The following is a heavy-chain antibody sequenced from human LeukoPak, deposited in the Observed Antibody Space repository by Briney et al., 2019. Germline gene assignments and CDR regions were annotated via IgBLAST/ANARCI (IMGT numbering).Heavy chain of an antibody. V-gene: IGHV3-48*01. CDR3: ARDGWYNGYDFDS. Sequence: GGSLRLSCAASGFTFSSYNMNWVRQAPGKGLEWVSYIGTSNTKYYADSVKGRFTISRDNGKNSVYLQMSSLRSEDAAVYYCARDGWYNGYDFDSWGQGTLVTVSS. CDR2: IGTSNTK. CDR1: GFTFSSYN. J-gene: IGHJ4*02. D-gene: IGHD5-12*01.